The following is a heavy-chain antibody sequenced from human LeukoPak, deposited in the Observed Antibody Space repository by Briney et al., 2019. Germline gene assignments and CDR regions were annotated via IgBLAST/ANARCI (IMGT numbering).Heavy chain of an antibody. J-gene: IGHJ4*02. CDR2: ISGSSSYI. CDR3: ASPDPSDIVVVPSAIYY. D-gene: IGHD2-2*02. V-gene: IGHV3-21*01. CDR1: GFTFSSYN. Sequence: GGSLRLSCAASGFTFSSYNMNWVRQAPGKGLEWVSSISGSSSYIYYADSVKGRFTISRDNAKSSLYLQMNSLRAEDTAVYYCASPDPSDIVVVPSAIYYWGQGTLVTVSS.